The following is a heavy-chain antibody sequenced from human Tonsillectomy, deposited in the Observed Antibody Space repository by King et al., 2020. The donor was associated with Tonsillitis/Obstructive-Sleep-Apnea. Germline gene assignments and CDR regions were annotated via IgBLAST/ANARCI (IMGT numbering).Heavy chain of an antibody. CDR1: GGTFSSYA. CDR3: ARDRAGDKALSEDDAFDI. V-gene: IGHV1-69*14. CDR2: IIPIFGTA. Sequence: VQLVQSGAEVKKPGSSVKVSCKASGGTFSSYAISWVRQAPGQGLEWMGGIIPIFGTANYAQKFQGRVTITADKSTSTAYMELSSLRSEDTAVYSCARDRAGDKALSEDDAFDIWGQGTMVTVSS. D-gene: IGHD7-27*01. J-gene: IGHJ3*02.